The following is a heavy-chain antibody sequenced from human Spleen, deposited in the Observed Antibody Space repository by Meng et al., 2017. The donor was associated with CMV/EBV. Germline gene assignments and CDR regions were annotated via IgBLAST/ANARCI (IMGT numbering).Heavy chain of an antibody. CDR1: GYTFTSYG. J-gene: IGHJ4*02. CDR3: ARDRWGSFGVVERPLPFDY. CDR2: ISTYNGNT. Sequence: ASVKVSCKASGYTFTSYGISWVRQAPGQGLEWMGWISTYNGNTNYAQKLQGRVTMTTDTSTITAYMELRSLRSDDMAVYYCARDRWGSFGVVERPLPFDYWGQGTLVTVSS. V-gene: IGHV1-18*03. D-gene: IGHD3-3*01.